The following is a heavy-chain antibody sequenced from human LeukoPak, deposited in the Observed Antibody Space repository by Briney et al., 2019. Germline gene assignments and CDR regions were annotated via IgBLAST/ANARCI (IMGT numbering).Heavy chain of an antibody. D-gene: IGHD2-15*01. CDR2: ISSSSSYI. CDR1: GFTFSSYS. J-gene: IGHJ4*02. V-gene: IGHV3-21*01. Sequence: GGSLRLSCAASGFTFSSYSMNWVRQAPGKGLEWVSSISSSSSYIYYADSVKGRFTISGDNAKNSLYLQMNSLRAEDTAVYYCARAYCSGGSCPSHFDYWGQGTLVTVSS. CDR3: ARAYCSGGSCPSHFDY.